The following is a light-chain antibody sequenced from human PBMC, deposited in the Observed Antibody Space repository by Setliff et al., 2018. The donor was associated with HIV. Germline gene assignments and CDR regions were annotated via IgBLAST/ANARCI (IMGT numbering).Light chain of an antibody. CDR3: CSYAGHDIYV. J-gene: IGLJ1*01. Sequence: QSALGQPASVSGSPGQSITISCTGTSTDIGHYGLVSWYQQHPGRAPQLMIYEVSKRPSGVSNRFSGSKSGNTASLTISGLQAEDEADYYCCSYAGHDIYVFGIGTKVTVL. V-gene: IGLV2-23*02. CDR1: STDIGHYGL. CDR2: EVS.